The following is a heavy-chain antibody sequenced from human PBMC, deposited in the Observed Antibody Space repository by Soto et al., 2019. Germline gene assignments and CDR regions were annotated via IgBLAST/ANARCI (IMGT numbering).Heavy chain of an antibody. CDR2: INPNSGGT. CDR1: GYTFTGYY. J-gene: IGHJ6*02. V-gene: IGHV1-2*02. D-gene: IGHD2-2*01. CDR3: AIVVPAAPTSYYYYYGMDV. Sequence: VKXSCKASGYTFTGYYIHWVRQAPGQGLEWMGWINPNSGGTNYAQKFQGRVTMTRDTSISTAYMELSRLRSDDTAVYYCAIVVPAAPTSYYYYYGMDVWGQGTTVTVSS.